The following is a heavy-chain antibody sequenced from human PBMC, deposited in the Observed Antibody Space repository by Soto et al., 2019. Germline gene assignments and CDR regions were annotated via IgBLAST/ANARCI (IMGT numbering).Heavy chain of an antibody. CDR2: IWYDGSNK. CDR3: ARDTYRDTEYYDILTGYLFGLPDY. V-gene: IGHV3-33*01. J-gene: IGHJ4*02. CDR1: GFTFSSYG. Sequence: GGSLRLSCAASGFTFSSYGMHWVRQAPGKGLEWVAVIWYDGSNKYYADSVKGRFTISRDNSKNTLYLQMNSLRAEDTAVYYCARDTYRDTEYYDILTGYLFGLPDYWGQGTLVTVSS. D-gene: IGHD3-9*01.